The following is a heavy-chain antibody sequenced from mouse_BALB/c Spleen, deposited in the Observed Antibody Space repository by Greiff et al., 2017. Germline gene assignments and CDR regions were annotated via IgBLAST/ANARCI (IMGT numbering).Heavy chain of an antibody. D-gene: IGHD1-1*01. CDR3: TRSFTDGCAY. CDR1: GYTFTDYE. J-gene: IGHJ3*01. Sequence: VQLQQSGAELVRPGASVTLSCKASGYTFTDYEMHWVKQTPVHGLEWVGAIDSETGGTAYNQKFKGKATLTADKSSSTTYMEHRSLTSEESAVYYCTRSFTDGCAYWGQGTLVTVSA. CDR2: IDSETGGT. V-gene: IGHV1-15*01.